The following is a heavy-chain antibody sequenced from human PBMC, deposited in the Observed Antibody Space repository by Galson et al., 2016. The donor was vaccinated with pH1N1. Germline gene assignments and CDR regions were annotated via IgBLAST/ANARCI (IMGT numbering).Heavy chain of an antibody. CDR1: GFSLSTSGVG. Sequence: PALVKPTQTLTLTCTFSGFSLSTSGVGVGWIRQPPGKALECLALIYWDDGKRYGPSQKSRLTITKDTSKNQVVLTMTNMDPVDTATYYCAHKVYGDYANWFDPWGQGTLVTVSS. J-gene: IGHJ5*02. V-gene: IGHV2-5*05. CDR2: IYWDDGK. CDR3: AHKVYGDYANWFDP. D-gene: IGHD4-17*01.